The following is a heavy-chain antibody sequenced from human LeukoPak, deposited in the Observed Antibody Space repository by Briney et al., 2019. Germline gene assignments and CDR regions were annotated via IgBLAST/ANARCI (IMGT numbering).Heavy chain of an antibody. V-gene: IGHV3-43*02. D-gene: IGHD2/OR15-2a*01. CDR1: GFTIGPCA. J-gene: IGHJ6*02. CDR2: IKADGSGT. Sequence: GGSLRLSCEASGFTIGPCAMYWVRQGPGRGLEWVAVIKADGSGTFYADSVRGRFTTSRDNSKNSLYLQMNSLTSEGTALYYCATWAFYHNLDVWGHGTTVIVSS. CDR3: ATWAFYHNLDV.